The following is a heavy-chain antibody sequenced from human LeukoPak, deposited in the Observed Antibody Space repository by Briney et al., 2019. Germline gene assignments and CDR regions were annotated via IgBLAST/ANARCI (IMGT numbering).Heavy chain of an antibody. CDR1: GYTFTNYY. Sequence: ASVKVSCKASGYTFTNYYIHWVRQAPGQGLEWMGIINPSGGSTSYAQKFQGRVTMTRNTSISTAYMELSSLRSEDTAVYYCAGSIAAAGFDPWGQGTLVTVSS. V-gene: IGHV1-46*03. J-gene: IGHJ5*02. D-gene: IGHD6-13*01. CDR2: INPSGGST. CDR3: AGSIAAAGFDP.